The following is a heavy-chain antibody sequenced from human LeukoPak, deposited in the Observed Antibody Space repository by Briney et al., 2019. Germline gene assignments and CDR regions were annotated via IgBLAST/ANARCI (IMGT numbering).Heavy chain of an antibody. J-gene: IGHJ4*02. D-gene: IGHD2-2*02. CDR3: TTRPMRHIVVVPAAILFDY. Sequence: GGSLRLSCAASGFTFSNAWMSWVRQAPGKGLEWVGRIKSKTDGGTTDYAAPVKGGFTISRDDSKNTLYLQMNSLKTEDTAVYYCTTRPMRHIVVVPAAILFDYWGQGTLVTVSS. CDR2: IKSKTDGGTT. CDR1: GFTFSNAW. V-gene: IGHV3-15*01.